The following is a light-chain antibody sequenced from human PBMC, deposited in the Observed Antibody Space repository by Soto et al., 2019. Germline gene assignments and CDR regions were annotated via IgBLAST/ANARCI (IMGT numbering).Light chain of an antibody. J-gene: IGLJ2*01. Sequence: QSALTQPPSASGSLGQSVTISCTGTSSDVGGYNYVSWHQQHPGQAPKVMIYEVTERPPGVPDRVSGSKSGNTASLTVSGLQAEDEADYYCSSFAGGGNPVLLGGGTKLTVL. CDR2: EVT. CDR3: SSFAGGGNPVL. V-gene: IGLV2-8*01. CDR1: SSDVGGYNY.